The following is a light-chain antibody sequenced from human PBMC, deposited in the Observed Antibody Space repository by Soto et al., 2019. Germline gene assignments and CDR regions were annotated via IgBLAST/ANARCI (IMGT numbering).Light chain of an antibody. V-gene: IGKV3-15*01. CDR1: QSVSSN. Sequence: VLIQSPVTLCLSPGERATLSCRASQSVSSNLAWYQQKPGQAPRLLIYGASTRATGIPARFSGSGSGTEFTLTISSLQSEDFAVYYCQQYNNWPPITFGQGTRLEI. CDR3: QQYNNWPPIT. CDR2: GAS. J-gene: IGKJ5*01.